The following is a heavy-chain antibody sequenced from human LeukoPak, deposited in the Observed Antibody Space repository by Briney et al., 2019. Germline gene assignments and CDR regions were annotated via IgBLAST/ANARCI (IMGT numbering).Heavy chain of an antibody. V-gene: IGHV4-39*01. CDR1: GDSVSSGSSY. CDR3: ARHYYGSGNHYYYMDV. D-gene: IGHD3-10*01. CDR2: MYYSGST. Sequence: SETLSLTCTVSGDSVSSGSSYWGWIRQPPGKRLEWIGSMYYSGSTYYNPSLKSRVTISVGTSKNQFSLKLSSVTAADTAVYCCARHYYGSGNHYYYMDVWGKGTTVTVSS. J-gene: IGHJ6*03.